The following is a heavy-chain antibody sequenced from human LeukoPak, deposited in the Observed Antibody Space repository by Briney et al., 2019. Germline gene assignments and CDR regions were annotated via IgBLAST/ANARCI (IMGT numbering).Heavy chain of an antibody. V-gene: IGHV1-2*06. D-gene: IGHD5-18*01. CDR3: AQGFHTAMVTIDY. Sequence: ASVKVSCKASGYTFTGYYMHWVRRAPGQGLEWMGRVNPNSGGTNYAQKVQGRVTMIGETTISRAYKVLSRLRSDDTAVYYCAQGFHTAMVTIDYWGKGTLVTVSS. J-gene: IGHJ4*02. CDR1: GYTFTGYY. CDR2: VNPNSGGT.